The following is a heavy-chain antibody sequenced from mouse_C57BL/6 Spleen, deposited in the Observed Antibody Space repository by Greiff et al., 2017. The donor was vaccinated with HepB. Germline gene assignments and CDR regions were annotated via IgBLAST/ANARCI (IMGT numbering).Heavy chain of an antibody. J-gene: IGHJ3*01. CDR3: ARYDYVWFAY. D-gene: IGHD2-4*01. Sequence: VQLQQSGPELVKPGASVKISCKASGYSFTGYYMNWVKQSPEKSLEWIGEINPSTGGTTYNQKFKAKATLTVDKSSSTAYMQLKSLTSEDSAVYYGARYDYVWFAYWGQGTLVTVSA. CDR1: GYSFTGYY. V-gene: IGHV1-42*01. CDR2: INPSTGGT.